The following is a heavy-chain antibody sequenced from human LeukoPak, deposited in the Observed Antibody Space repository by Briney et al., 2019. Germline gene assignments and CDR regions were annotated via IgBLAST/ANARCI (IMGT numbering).Heavy chain of an antibody. CDR1: GYTFTGYY. V-gene: IGHV1-2*02. CDR2: INPNSGGT. CDR3: GRSIVGTAPPVGWFDP. D-gene: IGHD2-21*02. J-gene: IGHJ5*02. Sequence: GASVKVSCKASGYTFTGYYMHWVRQAPGQGLEWMGWINPNSGGTNYAQKFQGRVTMTRDTSISTAYMELSRLRSDDTAVYFLGRSIVGTAPPVGWFDPWGQGTLVTVSS.